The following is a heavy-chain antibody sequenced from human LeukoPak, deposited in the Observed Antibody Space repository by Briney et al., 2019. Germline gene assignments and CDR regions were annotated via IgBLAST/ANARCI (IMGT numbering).Heavy chain of an antibody. D-gene: IGHD3-22*01. J-gene: IGHJ6*02. Sequence: PGGSLRLSCAASGFTVSSSYISWVRQAPGKGLEWVSSISSSSSYIYYADSVKGRFTISRDNAKNSLYLQMSSLRAEDTAVYYCARHDSSGYGGMDVWGQGTTVTVSS. V-gene: IGHV3-21*01. CDR1: GFTVSSSY. CDR3: ARHDSSGYGGMDV. CDR2: ISSSSSYI.